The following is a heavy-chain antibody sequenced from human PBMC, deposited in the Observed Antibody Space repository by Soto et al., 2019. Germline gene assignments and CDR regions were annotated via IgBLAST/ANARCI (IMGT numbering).Heavy chain of an antibody. Sequence: PGGSLRLSCAASGFTFSSYAMHWVRQAPGKGLEWVAVISYDGSNKYYADSVKGRFTISRDNSKNTLYLQMNSLRAEDTAVYYCARDGDIVVVPAAKRRGDGTVWSGWFDPWGQGTLVTVSS. J-gene: IGHJ5*02. CDR2: ISYDGSNK. CDR3: ARDGDIVVVPAAKRRGDGTVWSGWFDP. CDR1: GFTFSSYA. D-gene: IGHD2-2*01. V-gene: IGHV3-30-3*01.